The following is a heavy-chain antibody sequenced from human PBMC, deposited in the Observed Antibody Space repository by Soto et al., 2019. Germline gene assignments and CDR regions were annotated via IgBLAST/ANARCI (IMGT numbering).Heavy chain of an antibody. V-gene: IGHV1-69*12. CDR1: GGTFSSYA. J-gene: IGHJ5*02. CDR3: AREEGVVVVDATRWFDP. CDR2: IIPIFGTA. Sequence: QVQLVQSGAEVKKPGSSVKVSCKASGGTFSSYAISWVRQAPGQGLEWMGGIIPIFGTANYAQKFQGRVTITADESTSTAYMELSSLRSEDTAVYYCAREEGVVVVDATRWFDPWGQGTLVTVSS. D-gene: IGHD2-15*01.